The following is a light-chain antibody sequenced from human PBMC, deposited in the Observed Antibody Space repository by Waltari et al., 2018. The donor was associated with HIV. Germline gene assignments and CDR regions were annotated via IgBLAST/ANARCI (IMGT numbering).Light chain of an antibody. J-gene: IGLJ1*01. CDR3: CSYAGSYTSHYV. CDR2: DVS. V-gene: IGLV2-11*01. CDR1: SSDVGGYNY. Sequence: QSALTQPRSVSGSPGQSVTISCTGTSSDVGGYNYVSWYQQHPGKAPKLMIYDVSKRPSGGPDRFAGSKSGNTASLTISGLQAEDEADYYCCSYAGSYTSHYVFGTGTKVTVL.